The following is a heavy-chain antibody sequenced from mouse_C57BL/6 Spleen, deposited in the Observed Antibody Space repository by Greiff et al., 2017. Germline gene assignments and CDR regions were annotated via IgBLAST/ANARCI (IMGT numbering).Heavy chain of an antibody. D-gene: IGHD1-1*01. CDR1: GYAFSSYW. CDR3: ARRGYGSRNWYFDV. J-gene: IGHJ1*03. V-gene: IGHV1-80*01. CDR2: IYPGDGDT. Sequence: VQLQESGAELVKPGASVKISCKASGYAFSSYWMNWVKQRPGKGLEWIGQIYPGDGDTNYNGKFKGKATLTADKSSSTAYMQLSSLTSEDSAVYFCARRGYGSRNWYFDVWGTGTTVTVAS.